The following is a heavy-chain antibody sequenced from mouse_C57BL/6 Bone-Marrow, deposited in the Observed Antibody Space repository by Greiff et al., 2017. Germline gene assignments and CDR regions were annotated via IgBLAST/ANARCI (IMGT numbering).Heavy chain of an antibody. CDR1: GYTFTSYW. CDR3: ARSDYGYEFAY. CDR2: IDPSDSYT. V-gene: IGHV1-50*01. D-gene: IGHD2-2*01. Sequence: QVQLQQPGAELVKPGASVKLSCKASGYTFTSYWMQWVKQRPGQGLEWIGEIDPSDSYTNYNQKFKGKATLTVDTSSSTAYMQLSSLTSEDSAVYYCARSDYGYEFAYWGQGTLVTVSA. J-gene: IGHJ3*01.